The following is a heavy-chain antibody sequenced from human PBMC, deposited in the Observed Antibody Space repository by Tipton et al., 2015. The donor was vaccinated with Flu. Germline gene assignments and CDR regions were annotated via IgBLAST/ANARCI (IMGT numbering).Heavy chain of an antibody. CDR1: GFTFGDYA. D-gene: IGHD6-19*01. V-gene: IGHV3-21*06. J-gene: IGHJ4*02. CDR3: ARKQIAVAGLDY. Sequence: SLRLSCAASGFTFGDYAVHWVRQAPGKGLEWVSSISSGSDYIYYADSVRGRFTISRDNAKNSVDLQMNSLRAEDTAVYYCARKQIAVAGLDYWGQGALVTVSS. CDR2: ISSGSDYI.